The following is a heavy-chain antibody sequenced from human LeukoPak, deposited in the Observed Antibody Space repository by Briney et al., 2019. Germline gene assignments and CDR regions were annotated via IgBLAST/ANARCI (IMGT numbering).Heavy chain of an antibody. CDR1: GGSPSSVVYY. Sequence: SQTLSLTCTVSGGSPSSVVYYWSWIRHHPGKGLEWIGYIYYSGSTYYNPSRKSRVTISLDTSKKQFSLKPSSVHAAGTALYYCARELALDIVVVPAAPVGAFDIWGKETMVRVS. D-gene: IGHD2-2*01. J-gene: IGHJ3*02. CDR2: IYYSGST. CDR3: ARELALDIVVVPAAPVGAFDI. V-gene: IGHV4-31*03.